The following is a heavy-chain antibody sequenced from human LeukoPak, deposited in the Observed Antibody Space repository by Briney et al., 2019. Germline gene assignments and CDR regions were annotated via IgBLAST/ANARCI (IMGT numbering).Heavy chain of an antibody. CDR2: IKPDGSER. J-gene: IGHJ4*02. Sequence: GGSLRLSCAASGFSFSGYWMSWVRQAPGKGLEWVANIKPDGSERYYVDSVKGRFTISRDNAKNSLYLQMDSLRAEDTAVYYCARGRGVDYWGRGTLVTVSS. CDR3: ARGRGVDY. D-gene: IGHD5-24*01. V-gene: IGHV3-7*01. CDR1: GFSFSGYW.